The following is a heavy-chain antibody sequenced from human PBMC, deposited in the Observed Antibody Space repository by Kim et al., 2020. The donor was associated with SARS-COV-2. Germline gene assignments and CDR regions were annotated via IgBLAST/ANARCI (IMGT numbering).Heavy chain of an antibody. D-gene: IGHD4-4*01. V-gene: IGHV3-7*01. CDR3: ARGSSGLDDNSYWYVDV. CDR2: IKQDGSGK. J-gene: IGHJ2*01. CDR1: GFTFSSYW. Sequence: GGSLRLSCAASGFTFSSYWMSWVRQAPGKGLEWVANIKQDGSGKYYVDSVKGRFTISRDNAKNTLYLQMNSLRAEDTAVYYCARGSSGLDDNSYWYVDVWGRGTLVTVSS.